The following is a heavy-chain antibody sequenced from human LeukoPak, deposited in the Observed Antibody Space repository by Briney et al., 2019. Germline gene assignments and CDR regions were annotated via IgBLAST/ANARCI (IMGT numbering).Heavy chain of an antibody. D-gene: IGHD1-14*01. J-gene: IGHJ5*02. CDR2: ISSNGGST. Sequence: GGSLRLSCTASGFTFGDYAMSWVRQAPGKGLEYVSAISSNGGSTYYADSVKGRFTISRDNSKNTLYLQMSSLRAEDTAVYYCVRSRIPGWFDPWGQGTLVTVSS. CDR1: GFTFGDYA. V-gene: IGHV3-64D*06. CDR3: VRSRIPGWFDP.